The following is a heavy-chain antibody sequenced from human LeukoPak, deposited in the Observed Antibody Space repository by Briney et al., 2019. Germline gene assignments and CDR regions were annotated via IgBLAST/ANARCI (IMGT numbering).Heavy chain of an antibody. D-gene: IGHD3-16*01. Sequence: ASVKVSCKASGYTFTGYYVHWVRQAPGQGLEWMGWINPHSGDTSYAQNFQGRATMTRDTSISTVYMELSRLRSDDTAVYYCAREEGGFDAFDIWGQGTMVTVSP. V-gene: IGHV1-2*02. CDR1: GYTFTGYY. J-gene: IGHJ3*02. CDR3: AREEGGFDAFDI. CDR2: INPHSGDT.